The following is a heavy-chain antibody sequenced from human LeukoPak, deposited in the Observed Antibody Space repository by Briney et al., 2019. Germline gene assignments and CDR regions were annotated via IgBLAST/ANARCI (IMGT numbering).Heavy chain of an antibody. D-gene: IGHD3-3*01. V-gene: IGHV4-34*01. CDR3: ARDSITIFGVAHYYYGMDV. Sequence: KPSETLSLTCAVYGGSFSGYYWSWIRQPPGKGLEWIGEINHSGSTNYNPSLKSRVTISVDTSKNQFSLKLSSVTAADTAVYYCARDSITIFGVAHYYYGMDVWGQGTTVTVSS. J-gene: IGHJ6*02. CDR2: INHSGST. CDR1: GGSFSGYY.